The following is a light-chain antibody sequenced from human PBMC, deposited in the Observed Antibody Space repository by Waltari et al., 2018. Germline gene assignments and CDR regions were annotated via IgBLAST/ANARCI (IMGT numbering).Light chain of an antibody. V-gene: IGLV1-36*01. CDR3: AVWDDSLNGVL. CDR2: YND. CDR1: TSNIGSNS. Sequence: QSVLTQPPSASEAARKSVTISCSGSTSNIGSNSVSWYQQFPGTAPKLLIYYNDHRASRFSDRFSGSKSDTSASLAISGLQTEDEADYYCAVWDDSLNGVLFGGGTRLTVL. J-gene: IGLJ2*01.